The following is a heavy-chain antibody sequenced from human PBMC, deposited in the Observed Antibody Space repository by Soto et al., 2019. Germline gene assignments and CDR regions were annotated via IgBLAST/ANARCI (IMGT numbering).Heavy chain of an antibody. CDR3: VIGYSGFDY. CDR1: GFTFSDRY. J-gene: IGHJ4*02. CDR2: SRNKANSYTT. D-gene: IGHD5-12*01. V-gene: IGHV3-72*01. Sequence: EVQLVESGGGLVPPGGSLRLSCEVSGFTFSDRYMDWVRQAPGRGLEWVGRSRNKANSYTTDYATSVKGRFTVSRYDSKNLFFLQMNSLKTEETAWDSWVIGYSGFDYWGQGALVTVSS.